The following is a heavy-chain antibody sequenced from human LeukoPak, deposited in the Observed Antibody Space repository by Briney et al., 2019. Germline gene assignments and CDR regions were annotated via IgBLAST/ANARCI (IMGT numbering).Heavy chain of an antibody. J-gene: IGHJ3*02. V-gene: IGHV4-31*03. CDR3: ARYPKSYSNGWIAFDI. CDR2: IYYSGST. Sequence: SETLSLTCTVSGGSISSGGYYWSWIRQHPGKGLEWIGYIYYSGSTYYNPSLRSRVTMSVDTSNNQFSLKLSSVTAADTAAYYCARYPKSYSNGWIAFDIWGQGTMVTVSS. D-gene: IGHD6-19*01. CDR1: GGSISSGGYY.